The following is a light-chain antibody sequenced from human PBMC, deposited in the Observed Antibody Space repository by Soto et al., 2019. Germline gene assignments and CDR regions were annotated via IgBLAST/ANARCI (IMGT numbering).Light chain of an antibody. CDR1: QSVSSSY. Sequence: EIVLAQSPGTLSLSPGERATLSCRASQSVSSSYLVWYQQKPGQAPRLLIYGASSRATGIPDRFSGSGSGTDFTLTISRLEPEDFALYYCQQYETSLRTFGQGTKVDIK. CDR2: GAS. V-gene: IGKV3-20*01. J-gene: IGKJ1*01. CDR3: QQYETSLRT.